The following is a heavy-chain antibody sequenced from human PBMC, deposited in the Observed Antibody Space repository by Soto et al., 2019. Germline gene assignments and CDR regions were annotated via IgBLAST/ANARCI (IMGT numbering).Heavy chain of an antibody. D-gene: IGHD2-15*01. CDR3: ARVERVVVAATPTYYYYYYMDV. J-gene: IGHJ6*03. CDR2: TYYRTKWYN. CDR1: GDSVSSNSAA. Sequence: SQTLSLTCAISGDSVSSNSAAWNWIRQSPSRGLEWLGRTYYRTKWYNDYALSVKSRITINPDTSKNTFSLQVNSVTPEDTAVYYCARVERVVVAATPTYYYYYYMDVWGKGTTVTVSS. V-gene: IGHV6-1*01.